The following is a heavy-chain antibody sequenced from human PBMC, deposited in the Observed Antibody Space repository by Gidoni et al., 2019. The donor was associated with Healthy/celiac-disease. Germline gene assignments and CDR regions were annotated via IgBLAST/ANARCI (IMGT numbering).Heavy chain of an antibody. CDR1: GFTFSSYA. Sequence: EVQLVESGGGLVQPGGSLRLSCSASGFTFSSYAMHWVRQAPGKGLEYVSAISSNGGSTYYADSVKGRFTISRDNSKNTLYLQMSSLRAEDTAVYYCVKGGFWSGYHTIFDYWGQGTLVTVSS. CDR2: ISSNGGST. D-gene: IGHD3-3*01. CDR3: VKGGFWSGYHTIFDY. J-gene: IGHJ4*02. V-gene: IGHV3-64D*06.